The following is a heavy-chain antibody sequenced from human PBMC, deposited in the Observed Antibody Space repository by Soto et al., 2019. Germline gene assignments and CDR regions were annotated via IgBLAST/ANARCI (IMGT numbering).Heavy chain of an antibody. V-gene: IGHV4-31*03. CDR1: GAALNSGNYY. D-gene: IGHD1-20*01. CDR2: IYVTGAV. Sequence: SETLSLTCSVSGAALNSGNYYWSWIRQVPGKGLEWIGHIYVTGAVDYNPSLRDRITISQDTSERQFSLNLRLVTAADTAVYYCARLRIAFNNYKGFDACVPGTLVTVSS. CDR3: ARLRIAFNNYKGFDA. J-gene: IGHJ5*02.